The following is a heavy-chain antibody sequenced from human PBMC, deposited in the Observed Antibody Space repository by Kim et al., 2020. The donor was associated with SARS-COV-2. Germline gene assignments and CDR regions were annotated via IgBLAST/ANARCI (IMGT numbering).Heavy chain of an antibody. V-gene: IGHV3-23*01. CDR2: ISVSGGGT. J-gene: IGHJ6*02. D-gene: IGHD2-15*01. CDR3: AKGVVAATPYYYGMDV. CDR1: GFTFSSYA. Sequence: GGSLRLSCTASGFTFSSYAMSWVRQAPGKGLEWVSGISVSGGGTYYADSVKGRFTISRDSSKNTLYLQMNSLRGEDTALFYCAKGVVAATPYYYGMDVWGQGTTVTVSS.